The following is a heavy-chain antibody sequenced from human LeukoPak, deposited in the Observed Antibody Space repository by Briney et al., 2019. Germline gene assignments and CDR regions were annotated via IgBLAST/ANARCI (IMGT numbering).Heavy chain of an antibody. D-gene: IGHD2-15*01. CDR2: IKSKTDGGTT. Sequence: GGSLRLSCAASGFTFSNAWMSWVRQAPGKGLEWVGRIKSKTDGGTTDYAAPVKGRFTISRDDSKNTLYLQMNSLKTEVTAVYYCTTGPSLGYCSGGSCAVHDYWGQGTLVTVSS. V-gene: IGHV3-15*01. CDR3: TTGPSLGYCSGGSCAVHDY. CDR1: GFTFSNAW. J-gene: IGHJ4*02.